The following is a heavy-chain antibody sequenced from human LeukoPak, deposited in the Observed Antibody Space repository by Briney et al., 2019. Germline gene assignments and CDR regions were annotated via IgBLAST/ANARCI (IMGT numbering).Heavy chain of an antibody. CDR1: GYTFTSYD. Sequence: ASVKVSCKASGYTFTSYDINWVRQATGLGLEWMGWMNPNSGNTGYAQKFQGRVTMTRNTSISTAYMELSSLRSEDTAVYYCARGHSSSWYEHWGQGTLVSVSS. D-gene: IGHD6-13*01. J-gene: IGHJ1*01. CDR3: ARGHSSSWYEH. V-gene: IGHV1-8*01. CDR2: MNPNSGNT.